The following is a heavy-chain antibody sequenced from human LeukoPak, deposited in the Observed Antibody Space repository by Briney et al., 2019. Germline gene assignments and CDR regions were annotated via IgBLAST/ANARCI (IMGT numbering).Heavy chain of an antibody. J-gene: IGHJ4*02. CDR3: ARGDSVVTAAY. CDR1: GFTVSINY. D-gene: IGHD2-21*02. CDR2: IYSGGNT. V-gene: IGHV3-53*01. Sequence: GGSLRLSCAASGFTVSINYMSWVRQAPGKGLEWVSVIYSGGNTYYADSVKGRFTISRDNSKNTLYLQMNSLRAEDTAVYYCARGDSVVTAAYWGQGTLVTVSS.